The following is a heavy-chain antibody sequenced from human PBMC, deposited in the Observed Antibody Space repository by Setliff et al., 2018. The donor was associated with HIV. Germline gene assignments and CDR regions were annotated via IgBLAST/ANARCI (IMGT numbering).Heavy chain of an antibody. CDR1: GYTFSSFA. CDR2: ISGQNGHT. J-gene: IGHJ4*02. CDR3: ARVGPFEFDSSGYSEF. V-gene: IGHV1-18*01. Sequence: ASVKVSCKASGYTFSSFAMSWVRQAPGQGLEWVAWISGQNGHTNYAQRFQGRVTVTTDTSTSTAYMELRSLRSDDTAVYFCARVGPFEFDSSGYSEFWGQGTPVTVSS. D-gene: IGHD3-22*01.